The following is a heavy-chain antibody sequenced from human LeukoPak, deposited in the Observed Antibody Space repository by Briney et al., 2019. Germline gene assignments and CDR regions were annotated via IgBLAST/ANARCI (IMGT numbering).Heavy chain of an antibody. CDR2: VWYDGSSQ. D-gene: IGHD1-1*01. Sequence: GGSLRLSCAASGFTFTDYWMSWVRQAPGEGLAWVALVWYDGSSQYYADSVKGRFTISRDNSKNTLYLQMNSLRAEDTAVYYCARWVHPYGMDVWGQGTTVTVSS. J-gene: IGHJ6*02. CDR1: GFTFTDYW. CDR3: ARWVHPYGMDV. V-gene: IGHV3-33*08.